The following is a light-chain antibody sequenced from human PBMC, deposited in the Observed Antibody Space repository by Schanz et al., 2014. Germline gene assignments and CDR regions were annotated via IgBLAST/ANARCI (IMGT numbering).Light chain of an antibody. V-gene: IGLV2-14*03. CDR2: DVT. J-gene: IGLJ3*02. CDR1: SSDVGGYNY. Sequence: QSVLTQPASVSGSPGQSITISCTGTSSDVGGYNYVSWYRHHPGKAPKLIIFDVTSRPSGVSNRFSGSKSGNTASLTISGLQAEDEADYYCSSYTGSTSFWVFGGGTKLTVL. CDR3: SSYTGSTSFWV.